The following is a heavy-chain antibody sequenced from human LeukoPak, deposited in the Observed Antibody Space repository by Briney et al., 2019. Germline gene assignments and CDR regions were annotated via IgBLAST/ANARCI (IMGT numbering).Heavy chain of an antibody. CDR3: ARGDLDRRDFDY. CDR2: IIPIFGTA. V-gene: IGHV1-69*13. J-gene: IGHJ4*02. CDR1: GGTFSSYA. Sequence: ASVKVSCKASGGTFSSYAISWVRQAPGQGLEWMGGIIPIFGTANYAQKFQGRVTITADESTSTAYMGLSSLRSEDTAVYYCARGDLDRRDFDYWGQGTLVTVSS. D-gene: IGHD3-16*01.